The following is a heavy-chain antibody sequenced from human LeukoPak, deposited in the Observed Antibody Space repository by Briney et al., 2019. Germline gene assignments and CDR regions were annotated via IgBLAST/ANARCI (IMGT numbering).Heavy chain of an antibody. Sequence: SETLSLTCTVSGGSISSSSYYWGWIRQPPGKGLEWIGNIYYGGSTYYNPSLRSRVTISVDTSKNQFSLKVSSVTAADTAVYYCARRDYGEPFDYWGQGTLVTVSS. J-gene: IGHJ4*02. V-gene: IGHV4-39*01. CDR1: GGSISSSSYY. CDR2: IYYGGST. CDR3: ARRDYGEPFDY. D-gene: IGHD4-17*01.